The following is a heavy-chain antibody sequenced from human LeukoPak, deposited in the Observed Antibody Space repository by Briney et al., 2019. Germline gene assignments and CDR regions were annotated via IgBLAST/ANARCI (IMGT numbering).Heavy chain of an antibody. J-gene: IGHJ4*02. D-gene: IGHD3-3*01. CDR2: IHYCETT. CDR3: AREGSGYSTNFDY. V-gene: IGHV4-39*07. CDR1: GGSISSTSYY. Sequence: SETLSLTCIVSGGSISSTSYYWGWIRQSPGKGLEWIGSIHYCETTYYNPSLLSRGTISVDTSKNQFSLKLNSVTAADTVVYFCAREGSGYSTNFDYWGQGTLVTVSS.